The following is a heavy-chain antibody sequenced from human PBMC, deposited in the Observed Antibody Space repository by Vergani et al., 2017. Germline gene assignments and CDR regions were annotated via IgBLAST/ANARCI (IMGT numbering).Heavy chain of an antibody. D-gene: IGHD3-10*01. CDR1: GYTFTGYY. V-gene: IGHV1-2*02. J-gene: IGHJ4*02. CDR2: INPNSGGT. Sequence: QVQLVQSGAEVKKPGASVKVSCKASGYTFTGYYMHWARQAPGQGLEWMGWINPNSGGTNYAQKFQGRVTMTRETSIRAAYMELSRRRSDDTAVYYCARDLEGCEVSGDYWGQGTLVTVSS. CDR3: ARDLEGCEVSGDY.